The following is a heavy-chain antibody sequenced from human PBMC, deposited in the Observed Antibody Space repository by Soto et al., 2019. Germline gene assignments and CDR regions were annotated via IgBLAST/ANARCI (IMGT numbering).Heavy chain of an antibody. V-gene: IGHV3-23*01. CDR1: VFTFSDHG. J-gene: IGHJ4*02. D-gene: IGHD6-6*01. CDR3: VKHLTIASRNFDS. Sequence: GGSVRLSCASSVFTFSDHGMHWVRHSPGKWLEWVSSISGSVGSTFYADSVKGRFTISRDNSMNTLYLQMNSLRAEDTAVYYCVKHLTIASRNFDSWCQGALVNVSS. CDR2: ISGSVGST.